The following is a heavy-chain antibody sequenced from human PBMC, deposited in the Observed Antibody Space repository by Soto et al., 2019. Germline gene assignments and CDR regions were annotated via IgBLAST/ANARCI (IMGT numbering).Heavy chain of an antibody. CDR1: GGYISSSSYY. V-gene: IGHV4-39*01. D-gene: IGHD3-3*01. J-gene: IGHJ4*02. Sequence: PSETLSLTCTVSGGYISSSSYYWGWIRQPPGKGLEWIGSIYYSGSTYYNPSLKSRVTISVDTSKNQFSLKLSSVTAADTAVYYCATDQGEWLPSYYFDYWGQGTLVTVSS. CDR3: ATDQGEWLPSYYFDY. CDR2: IYYSGST.